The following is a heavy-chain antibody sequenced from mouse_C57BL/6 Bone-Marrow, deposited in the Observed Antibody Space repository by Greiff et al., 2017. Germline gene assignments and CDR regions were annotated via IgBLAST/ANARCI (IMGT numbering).Heavy chain of an antibody. V-gene: IGHV1-81*01. J-gene: IGHJ2*01. CDR1: GYTFTSYG. D-gene: IGHD1-1*01. CDR3: ARFPYYYGSNYFDY. Sequence: VNVVESGAELARPGASVKLSCKASGYTFTSYGISWVKQRTGQGLEWIGEIYPRSGNTYYNEKFKGKATLTADKSSSTAYMELRSLTSEDSAVYFCARFPYYYGSNYFDYWGQGTTLTVSS. CDR2: IYPRSGNT.